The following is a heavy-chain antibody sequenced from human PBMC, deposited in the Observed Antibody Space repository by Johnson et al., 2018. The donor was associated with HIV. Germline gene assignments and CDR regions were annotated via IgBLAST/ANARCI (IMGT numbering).Heavy chain of an antibody. D-gene: IGHD3-3*01. CDR2: ISGSGGST. Sequence: VQLVESGGGVVRPGGSLRLSCAASGFTFSSYAMSWVRQAPGKGLEWVSAISGSGGSTYYADSVKGRFTISSDNSKNTLYLQMNSLRAEDTAVYYCAKSPRFTIFGSDAFDIWGQGTMVTVSS. J-gene: IGHJ3*02. CDR1: GFTFSSYA. V-gene: IGHV3-23*04. CDR3: AKSPRFTIFGSDAFDI.